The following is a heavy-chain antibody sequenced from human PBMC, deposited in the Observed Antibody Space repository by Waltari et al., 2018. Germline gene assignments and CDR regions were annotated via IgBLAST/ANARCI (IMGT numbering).Heavy chain of an antibody. Sequence: QVQLQESGPGLVKPSETLSLTCTVSGGSVSSGSYYWSWIRQPPGKGLEWVGDIYYRGSTNSTPSLKGRDTLSVDTSKNQFSLKLSSVTAADTAVYYCARGGYSGYDYPYYYYMDVWGKGTTVTVSS. CDR3: ARGGYSGYDYPYYYYMDV. CDR2: IYYRGST. V-gene: IGHV4-61*01. J-gene: IGHJ6*03. D-gene: IGHD5-12*01. CDR1: GGSVSSGSYY.